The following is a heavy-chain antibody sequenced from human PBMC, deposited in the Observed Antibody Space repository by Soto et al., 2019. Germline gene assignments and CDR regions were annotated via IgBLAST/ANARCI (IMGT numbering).Heavy chain of an antibody. CDR2: ISSSSSTI. CDR1: GFTFSSYS. D-gene: IGHD6-6*01. J-gene: IGHJ6*03. Sequence: EVQLVESGGGLVQPGGSLRLSCAASGFTFSSYSMNWVRQAPGKGLEWVSYISSSSSTIYYADPVKGRFTISRDNATNSLYLRMHSLRAEDTAVYYCAREAVGEAARPGYYYYMDVWGKGTTVTVSS. V-gene: IGHV3-48*01. CDR3: AREAVGEAARPGYYYYMDV.